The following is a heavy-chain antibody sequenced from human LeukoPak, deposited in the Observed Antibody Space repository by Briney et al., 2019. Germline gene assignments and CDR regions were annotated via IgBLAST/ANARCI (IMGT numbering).Heavy chain of an antibody. CDR2: INSDESQK. CDR3: ARVIGGSSGYYHFES. Sequence: GGSLRLSCAASGFPFSSYWMHWVRQAPGKGLVWVSRINSDESQKNYADSVKGRFTISRDNTKNTLYLQMNSLRVEDSGLYRCARVIGGSSGYYHFESWGQGTLVSVSS. V-gene: IGHV3-74*01. D-gene: IGHD3-22*01. CDR1: GFPFSSYW. J-gene: IGHJ4*02.